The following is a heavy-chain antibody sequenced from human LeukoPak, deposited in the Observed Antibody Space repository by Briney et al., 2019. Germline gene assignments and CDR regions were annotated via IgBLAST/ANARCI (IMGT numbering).Heavy chain of an antibody. CDR3: ARVSGSSGTRYYYYYMDV. D-gene: IGHD3-22*01. CDR1: GGSISSGSYY. J-gene: IGHJ6*03. V-gene: IGHV4-61*02. CDR2: IYTSGST. Sequence: KSSQTLSLTCTVSGGSISSGSYYWSWIRQPAGKGLEWIGRIYTSGSTNYNPSLKSRVTISVDTSKNQFSLKLSSVTAADTAVYYCARVSGSSGTRYYYYYMDVWGKGTTVTVSS.